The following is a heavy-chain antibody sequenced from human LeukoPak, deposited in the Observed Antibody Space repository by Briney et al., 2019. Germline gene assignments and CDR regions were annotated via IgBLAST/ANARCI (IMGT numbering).Heavy chain of an antibody. Sequence: PSETLSLTCTVSGVSISSSNSYWGWIRQPPGKGLEWIGEINHSGSTNYNPSLKSRVTISVDTSKNQFSLKLSSVTAADTAVYYCAREGSVEQLVVRQYYFDYWGQGTLVTVSS. D-gene: IGHD6-6*01. CDR3: AREGSVEQLVVRQYYFDY. J-gene: IGHJ4*02. CDR2: INHSGST. CDR1: GVSISSSNSY. V-gene: IGHV4-39*07.